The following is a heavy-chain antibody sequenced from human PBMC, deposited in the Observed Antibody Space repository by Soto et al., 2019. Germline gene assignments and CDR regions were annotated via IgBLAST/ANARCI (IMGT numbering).Heavy chain of an antibody. D-gene: IGHD2-15*01. V-gene: IGHV4-59*01. CDR1: GGSISSYY. CDR2: IYYSGST. Sequence: SETLSHTCTVSGGSISSYYWSWIRQPPGKGLEWIGYIYYSGSTNYNPSLKSRVTISVDTSKNQFSLKLSSVTAADTAVYYCARGQNVYCSGGSCYSLYYYYYMDVWGKGTTVTVSS. J-gene: IGHJ6*03. CDR3: ARGQNVYCSGGSCYSLYYYYYMDV.